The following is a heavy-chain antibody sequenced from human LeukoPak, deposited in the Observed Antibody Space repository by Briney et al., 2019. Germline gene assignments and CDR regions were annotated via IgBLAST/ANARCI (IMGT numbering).Heavy chain of an antibody. CDR2: IRYDGSDK. V-gene: IGHV3-30*02. J-gene: IGHJ4*02. D-gene: IGHD3-10*01. CDR3: AEGGYGSGSYYGR. Sequence: GESLRLSCAASGFTFSNFGMHWVRQAPGKGLEWVSFIRYDGSDKYYADSVKGRFTIYRDNSKNTLYLQMNSLRAEDTAVYYCAEGGYGSGSYYGRWGQGTLVTVSS. CDR1: GFTFSNFG.